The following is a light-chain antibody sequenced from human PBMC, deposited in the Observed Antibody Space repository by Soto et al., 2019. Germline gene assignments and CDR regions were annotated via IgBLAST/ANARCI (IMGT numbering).Light chain of an antibody. CDR2: DDD. CDR1: NIGSKI. V-gene: IGLV3-21*02. CDR3: QVWAGSSARV. J-gene: IGLJ2*01. Sequence: SYELTQPPSVSVAPGQSARLTCGGDNIGSKIVHWYQQRPGQALVLVVYDDDDRPSGIPERFSGSNSGSTATLTISRVEAGDEADYYCQVWAGSSARVFGGGTKVTVL.